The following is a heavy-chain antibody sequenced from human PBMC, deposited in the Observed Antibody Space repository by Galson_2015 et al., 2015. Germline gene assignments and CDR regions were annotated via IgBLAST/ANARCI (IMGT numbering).Heavy chain of an antibody. CDR2: MSGSGGRT. CDR3: AKLQFSSSTGRFGLDV. Sequence: SLRLSCAVSGFTFNSYAMSWARQAPGKGLEWVSEMSGSGGRTNYADSVKGRFTISRDYSQNTLYPQMTSLRVDDTAVYYCAKLQFSSSTGRFGLDVWGQGTTVTVSS. J-gene: IGHJ6*02. CDR1: GFTFNSYA. V-gene: IGHV3-23*01. D-gene: IGHD6-6*01.